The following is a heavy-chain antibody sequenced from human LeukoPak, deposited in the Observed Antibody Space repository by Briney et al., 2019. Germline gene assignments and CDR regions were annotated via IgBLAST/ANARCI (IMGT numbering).Heavy chain of an antibody. CDR3: TRDPRHFDS. D-gene: IGHD6-6*01. Sequence: GGSLRLSCVASGFTFVSHWMTWVRQAPGKGLEWVANIKQDGSEKYYVDSVKGRFTISRDNAKNSLYLQMNSLRAEDTAVYYCTRDPRHFDSCGQGTLVTVSS. CDR2: IKQDGSEK. V-gene: IGHV3-7*01. J-gene: IGHJ5*01. CDR1: GFTFVSHW.